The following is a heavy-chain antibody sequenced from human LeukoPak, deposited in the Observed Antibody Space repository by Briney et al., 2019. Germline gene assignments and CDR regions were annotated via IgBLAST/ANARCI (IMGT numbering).Heavy chain of an antibody. D-gene: IGHD1-26*01. V-gene: IGHV1-8*01. J-gene: IGHJ3*02. CDR3: ASPLLGSGICDI. Sequence: ASVKVSCKVSGKPLSDLSIHWLRQPPGKGLEWLGWMNPNSGNTGYAQKFQGRVTMTRNTSISTAYMELSSLRSDDTAVYYCASPLLGSGICDIWGQGTMVTVSS. CDR1: GKPLSDLS. CDR2: MNPNSGNT.